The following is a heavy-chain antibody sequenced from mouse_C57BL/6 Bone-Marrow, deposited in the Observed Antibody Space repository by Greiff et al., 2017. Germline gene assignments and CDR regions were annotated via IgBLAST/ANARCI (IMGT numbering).Heavy chain of an antibody. V-gene: IGHV10-1*01. J-gene: IGHJ4*01. CDR1: GFSFNTYA. D-gene: IGHD1-1*02. CDR2: IRSKSNKYAT. CDR3: VRHGRMDY. Sequence: EVKLMESGGVLVQPKGSLKLSCAASGFSFNTYAMNWVRQAPGKGLEWVARIRSKSNKYATYYADSVKDRFTISRDDSESMLYLQMNNLKTEDTAMYYCVRHGRMDYWGQGTSVTVS.